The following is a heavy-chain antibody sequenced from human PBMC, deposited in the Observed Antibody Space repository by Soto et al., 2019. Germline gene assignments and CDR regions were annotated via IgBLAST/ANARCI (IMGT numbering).Heavy chain of an antibody. V-gene: IGHV3-9*01. CDR1: GFTFHEYA. CDR2: ISSDGDTI. Sequence: EVHLIESGGGWVQPGTSLRVSCAASGFTFHEYAMHWVRQXPGXXXXWVSGISSDGDTIAYADSVQGRFTVFRDNAKNSLYLQMNSLXAEDTAXXXXXKGXXXXXXXFGMDVWGQGTTVTVSS. CDR3: XKGXXXXXXXFGMDV. J-gene: IGHJ6*02.